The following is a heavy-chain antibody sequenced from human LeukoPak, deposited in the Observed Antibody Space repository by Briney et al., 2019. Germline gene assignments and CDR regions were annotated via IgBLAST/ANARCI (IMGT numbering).Heavy chain of an antibody. V-gene: IGHV1-8*01. CDR2: MNPNSGNT. CDR3: ARDIGYYGSGSYEKYFQH. CDR1: GYTFTSYD. D-gene: IGHD3-10*01. Sequence: ASVKVSCKASGYTFTSYDINWVRQATGQGLEWMGWMNPNSGNTGYAQKFQGRVTMTRNTSISTAYMELSSLRSDDTAVYYCARDIGYYGSGSYEKYFQHWGQGTLVTVSS. J-gene: IGHJ1*01.